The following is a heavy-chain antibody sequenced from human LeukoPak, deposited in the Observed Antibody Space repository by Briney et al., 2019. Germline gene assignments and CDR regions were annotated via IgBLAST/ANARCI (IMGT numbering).Heavy chain of an antibody. CDR3: ARVVTMVEGENYYYYYMDV. Sequence: ASVKVSCKASGYTFTSYGISWVRQAPGQGLEWMGWISAYNGNTNYAQKFQGRVTMTTDTSTSTAYMELRSLRSDDTAVYYSARVVTMVEGENYYYYYMDVWGKETTLTVSS. D-gene: IGHD3-10*01. V-gene: IGHV1-18*01. J-gene: IGHJ6*03. CDR1: GYTFTSYG. CDR2: ISAYNGNT.